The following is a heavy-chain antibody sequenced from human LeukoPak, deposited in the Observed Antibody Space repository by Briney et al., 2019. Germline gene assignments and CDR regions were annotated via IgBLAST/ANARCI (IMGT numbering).Heavy chain of an antibody. Sequence: GGSLRLSCVVSGITFSNAWMNWVRQTPGKGLEWVARIVSETVGGRTDYAASVKGRFTISRDDSKSTLFLQMSSLKIEDTAVYYCATSITTPGAFDIWGQGVLVTVSS. D-gene: IGHD1-1*01. J-gene: IGHJ4*02. V-gene: IGHV3-15*07. CDR3: ATSITTPGAFDI. CDR2: IVSETVGGRT. CDR1: GITFSNAW.